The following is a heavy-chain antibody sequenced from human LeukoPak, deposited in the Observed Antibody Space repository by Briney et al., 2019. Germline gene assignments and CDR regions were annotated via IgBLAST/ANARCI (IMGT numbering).Heavy chain of an antibody. J-gene: IGHJ6*03. CDR2: ISAYNGNT. CDR1: GYTFTSYG. CDR3: AREFITMVRGVRAIMDV. D-gene: IGHD3-10*01. V-gene: IGHV1-18*01. Sequence: ASVKVSCKASGYTFTSYGISWVRRAPGQGLEWVGWISAYNGNTNYAQKLQGRVTMTTDTSTRTAYMELRSLRSAHTAVHYCAREFITMVRGVRAIMDVWGKGTTVTVSS.